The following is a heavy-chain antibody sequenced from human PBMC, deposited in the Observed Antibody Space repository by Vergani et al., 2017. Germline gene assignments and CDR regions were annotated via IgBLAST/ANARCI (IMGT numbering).Heavy chain of an antibody. J-gene: IGHJ6*03. CDR1: GFTFSSYG. CDR2: ISYDGSNK. V-gene: IGHV3-30*18. Sequence: QVQLVESGGGVVQPGRSLRLSCAASGFTFSSYGMHWVRQAPGKGLEWVAVISYDGSNKYYADSVKGRFTISRDNSKNTLYLQMNSLRAEDTAVYYCAKSLGGYYYYYYMDVWGIGTTVTVSS. D-gene: IGHD2-15*01. CDR3: AKSLGGYYYYYYMDV.